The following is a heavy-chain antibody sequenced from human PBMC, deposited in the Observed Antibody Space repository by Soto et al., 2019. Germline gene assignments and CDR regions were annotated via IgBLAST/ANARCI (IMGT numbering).Heavy chain of an antibody. J-gene: IGHJ4*02. CDR3: ARDQTYYYDSSGYYYVASYFDY. V-gene: IGHV4-59*01. Sequence: SETLSLTCTVSGGSISSYYWSWIRQPPGKGLEWIGYIHYSGSTNYNPSLKSRVTISVDTSKNQFSLKLSSVTAADTAVYYCARDQTYYYDSSGYYYVASYFDYWGQGTLVTVS. D-gene: IGHD3-22*01. CDR2: IHYSGST. CDR1: GGSISSYY.